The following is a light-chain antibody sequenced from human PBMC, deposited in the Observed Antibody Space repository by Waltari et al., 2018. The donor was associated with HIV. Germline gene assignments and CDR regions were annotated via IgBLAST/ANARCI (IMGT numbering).Light chain of an antibody. CDR2: GAS. Sequence: EIVLTQPPGTLSLSPGERATLSCRASQSLSNTYLAWYQQRPGQAPRLLIFGASGRATGIPDRFSGSGSGTDFTLTISRLEPEDFAVYHCQQYDSSPLTFGGGTKVEIK. CDR1: QSLSNTY. CDR3: QQYDSSPLT. J-gene: IGKJ4*01. V-gene: IGKV3-20*01.